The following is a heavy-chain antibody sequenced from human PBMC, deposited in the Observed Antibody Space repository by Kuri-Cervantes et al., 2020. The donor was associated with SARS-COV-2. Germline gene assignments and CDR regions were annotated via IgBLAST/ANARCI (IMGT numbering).Heavy chain of an antibody. V-gene: IGHV1-8*01. D-gene: IGHD1-26*01. CDR2: MNPNSGNT. Sequence: ASVKVSCKASGYTFTSYDINWVRQATGQGLEWMGWMNPNSGNTGYAQKFQGRVTMTRNTSISTADMELSSLRSEDTAVYYCATTELRGSYSEFDIWGQGTMVTVSS. J-gene: IGHJ3*02. CDR3: ATTELRGSYSEFDI. CDR1: GYTFTSYD.